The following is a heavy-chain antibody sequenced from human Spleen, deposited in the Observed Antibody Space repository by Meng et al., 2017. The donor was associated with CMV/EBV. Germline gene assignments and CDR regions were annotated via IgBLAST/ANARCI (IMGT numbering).Heavy chain of an antibody. D-gene: IGHD3-3*01. CDR3: ARGQTYHDFWSGYYGGTSPTHNWFDP. J-gene: IGHJ5*02. CDR1: SGSMSIYY. V-gene: IGHV4-59*01. Sequence: SETLSLTCTISSGSMSIYYWNWIRQPPGKGLEWIGGIYYSGRTNYNPSLKSRVSMSADTSNNQFSLRLNSVTAADTAVYYCARGQTYHDFWSGYYGGTSPTHNWFDPWGQGTLVTVSS. CDR2: IYYSGRT.